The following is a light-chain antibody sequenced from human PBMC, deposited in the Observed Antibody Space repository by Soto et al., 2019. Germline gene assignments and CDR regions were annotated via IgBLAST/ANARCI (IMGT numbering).Light chain of an antibody. V-gene: IGLV1-51*02. Sequence: QSVLTQPPSVSAAPGQKVTLSCSGTSSNIGSNDVSWYQQLPGKAPNLLIYENSHRPSGIPDRFSGSKSGTSGSLGITGLQTGDEADYYCGTWDNSLIALFGTGTKLTVL. J-gene: IGLJ1*01. CDR3: GTWDNSLIAL. CDR1: SSNIGSND. CDR2: ENS.